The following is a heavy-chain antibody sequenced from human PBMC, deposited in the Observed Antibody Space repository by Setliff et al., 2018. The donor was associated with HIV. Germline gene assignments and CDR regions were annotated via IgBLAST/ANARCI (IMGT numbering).Heavy chain of an antibody. V-gene: IGHV4-39*07. CDR2: IYYSGST. J-gene: IGHJ4*02. CDR3: ARGRVFCDGDSCYHFDY. CDR1: GGSISSSSYY. D-gene: IGHD2-21*02. Sequence: SETLSLTCTVSGGSISSSSYYWGWIRQPPGKGLEWIGSIYYSGSTSYNPSLKSRVTISVDTSKNQFSLKLNSVTAADTAVYYCARGRVFCDGDSCYHFDYWGRGILVTVSS.